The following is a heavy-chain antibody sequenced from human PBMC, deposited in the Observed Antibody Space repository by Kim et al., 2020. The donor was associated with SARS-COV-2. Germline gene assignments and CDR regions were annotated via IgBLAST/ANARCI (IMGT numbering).Heavy chain of an antibody. CDR3: VRHRFSNSRVSFDS. Sequence: SETLSLLCSVSGGSITTNYYWGWIRQSPGKGLEWIGSFFYGGHTYYNPSLKSRVTLSADTSKNAFSLKLTSLTAADTAVYYCVRHRFSNSRVSFDSWGPGSLVAVSS. D-gene: IGHD6-13*01. CDR1: GGSITTNYY. CDR2: FFYGGHT. J-gene: IGHJ5*01. V-gene: IGHV4-39*01.